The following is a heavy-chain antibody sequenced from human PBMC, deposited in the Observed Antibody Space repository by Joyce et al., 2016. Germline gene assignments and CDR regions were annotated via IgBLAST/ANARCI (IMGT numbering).Heavy chain of an antibody. CDR1: GYQFTDYY. J-gene: IGHJ6*04. Sequence: QGQYAQSGPEVKQPGASVRVPCETSGYQFTDYYIHWLRQAPGQGPEWMGGIKPASGATKYAQKFEGWVTVTRGASITYMELSRLEGGDTAVCYCARWGYSSCGYPTLYTVDVWGKGTTVIVSS. D-gene: IGHD6-13*01. CDR2: IKPASGAT. V-gene: IGHV1-2*04. CDR3: ARWGYSSCGYPTLYTVDV.